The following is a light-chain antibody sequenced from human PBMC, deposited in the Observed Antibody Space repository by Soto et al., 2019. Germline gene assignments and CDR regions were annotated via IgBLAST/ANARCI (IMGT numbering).Light chain of an antibody. J-gene: IGKJ3*01. CDR1: QSVSSSY. CDR2: GAA. Sequence: EIVLTQSPGTLSLSPGERATLSCRASQSVSSSYLAGYQQKPGQAPRLLIYGAASRATGIPDRFSGSGSGTDFTLTISRREPEDFAVYYCQQYGSSPLFTFGPGTKVDIK. V-gene: IGKV3-20*01. CDR3: QQYGSSPLFT.